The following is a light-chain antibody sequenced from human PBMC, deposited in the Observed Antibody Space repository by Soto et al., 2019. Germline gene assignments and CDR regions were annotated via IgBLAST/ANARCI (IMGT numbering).Light chain of an antibody. CDR1: QGVSSN. V-gene: IGKV3-20*01. CDR2: GAS. Sequence: EIVMTQSPATLSVSPGERATLSCRASQGVSSNLAWYQQKPGQAPRLLIYGASTRATGIPDRFTGSGSGTDFTLTISRLEPEDFAVFYCHQYGSSPQTFGKGTKV. CDR3: HQYGSSPQT. J-gene: IGKJ1*01.